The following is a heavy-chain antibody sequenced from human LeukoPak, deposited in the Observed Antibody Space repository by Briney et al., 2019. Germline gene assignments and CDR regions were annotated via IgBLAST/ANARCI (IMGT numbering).Heavy chain of an antibody. J-gene: IGHJ6*03. V-gene: IGHV3-48*03. CDR3: ARGGRYQLLAYYYYYYMDV. D-gene: IGHD2-2*01. CDR2: ISSSGSTI. Sequence: PGGSLRLSCAASGFTFSIYAMNWVRQAPGKGLEWVSYISSSGSTIYYADSVKGRFTISRDNAKNSLYLQMNSLRAEDTAVYYCARGGRYQLLAYYYYYYMDVWGKGTTVTISS. CDR1: GFTFSIYA.